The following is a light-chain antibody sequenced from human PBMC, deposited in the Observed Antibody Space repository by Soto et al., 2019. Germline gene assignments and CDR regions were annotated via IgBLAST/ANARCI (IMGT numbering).Light chain of an antibody. Sequence: EIVLTQSPATLSLSPGERATLSCMASQSVSSYLAWYQQKPGQAPRLLIYDASNRATGIPARFSGSGSETDFTLTISSLEPEDFAVYYCQQRSNWPPITFGQGTRLEIK. V-gene: IGKV3-11*01. CDR3: QQRSNWPPIT. CDR2: DAS. J-gene: IGKJ5*01. CDR1: QSVSSY.